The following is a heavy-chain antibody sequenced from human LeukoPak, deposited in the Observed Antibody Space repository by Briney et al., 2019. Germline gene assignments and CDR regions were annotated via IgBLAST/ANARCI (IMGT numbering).Heavy chain of an antibody. V-gene: IGHV3-21*06. CDR3: VRAPATNEWRCMDY. J-gene: IGHJ4*02. CDR1: GFSFSTYN. D-gene: IGHD2-8*02. Sequence: GGSLRLSCAASGFSFSTYNMNWVRQAPGKGLEWVSSISSSSSYIYYADSVKGRFTISRDNAKNSLYLQMNSLRAEDTGVYYCVRAPATNEWRCMDYWGQGTLVTVSS. CDR2: ISSSSSYI.